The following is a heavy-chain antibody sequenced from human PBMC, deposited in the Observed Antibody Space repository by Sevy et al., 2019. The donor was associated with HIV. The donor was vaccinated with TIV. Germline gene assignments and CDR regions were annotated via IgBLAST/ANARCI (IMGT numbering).Heavy chain of an antibody. CDR3: VKEGGGEGGDH. D-gene: IGHD2-21*01. J-gene: IGHJ4*02. Sequence: GGSLRLSCAASGFSFSSYGMHWVRQAPGKGLEWMSYIQYDGSNKDDADSVKGRFTISRDNSKNTLYLQMNSLRVEDTAVFYCVKEGGGEGGDHWGQGTLVTVS. CDR2: IQYDGSNK. V-gene: IGHV3-30*02. CDR1: GFSFSSYG.